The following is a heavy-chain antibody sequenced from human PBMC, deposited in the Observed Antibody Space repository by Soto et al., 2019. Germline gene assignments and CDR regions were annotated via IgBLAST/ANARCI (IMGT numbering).Heavy chain of an antibody. V-gene: IGHV3-23*01. CDR3: ASQRPCGGGSCFSLRSFDR. D-gene: IGHD2-15*01. J-gene: IGHJ4*02. Sequence: EVQLLESGGGLVQPGGSLRLSCAASGFAVSTYAMSWVRKTPGKGLEWVSTITGSGGSTYYADAVKGRFTISRDNSRHTLYLQMSSLRAEDTAVYSCASQRPCGGGSCFSLRSFDRWGQGTLVTVSS. CDR1: GFAVSTYA. CDR2: ITGSGGST.